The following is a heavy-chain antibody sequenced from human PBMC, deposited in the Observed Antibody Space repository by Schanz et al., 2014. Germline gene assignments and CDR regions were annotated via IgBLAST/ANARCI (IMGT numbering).Heavy chain of an antibody. CDR1: GFTFSSYG. Sequence: QVPLVESGGGVVQPGRSLRLSCAASGFTFSSYGMHWVRQAPGKGLDWVSALSEGGGGTHYADSVRGRFTMSRDNSKNTLYLQRNSLRAGDAAVYYCARGLIAAAGGAFDYWGQGTLVAVSA. CDR2: LSEGGGGT. J-gene: IGHJ4*02. CDR3: ARGLIAAAGGAFDY. V-gene: IGHV3-NL1*01. D-gene: IGHD6-13*01.